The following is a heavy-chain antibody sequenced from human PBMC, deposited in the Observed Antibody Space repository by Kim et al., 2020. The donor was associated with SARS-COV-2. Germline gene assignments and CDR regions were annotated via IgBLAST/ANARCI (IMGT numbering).Heavy chain of an antibody. D-gene: IGHD5-18*01. CDR1: GGSISSGGYY. J-gene: IGHJ6*02. CDR3: ASGRGYSYGWNYYGMDV. Sequence: SETLSLTCTVSGGSISSGGYYWSWIRQHPGKGLEWIGYIYYSGSTYYNPSLKSRVTISVDTSKNQFSLKLSSVTAADTAVYYCASGRGYSYGWNYYGMDVWGQGTTVTVSS. CDR2: IYYSGST. V-gene: IGHV4-31*03.